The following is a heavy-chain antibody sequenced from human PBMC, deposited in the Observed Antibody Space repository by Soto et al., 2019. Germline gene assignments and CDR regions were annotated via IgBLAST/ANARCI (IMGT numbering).Heavy chain of an antibody. D-gene: IGHD3-3*01. J-gene: IGHJ6*02. Sequence: PSETLSLTCTVSGGSISSSSYYWGWIRQPPGKGLEWIGSIYYSGSTYYNPSLKSRVTISVDTSKNQFSLKLSSVTAADTAVYYWASGKYITFFGVVINYGMDVGGQGTRVTVS. V-gene: IGHV4-39*01. CDR3: ASGKYITFFGVVINYGMDV. CDR1: GGSISSSSYY. CDR2: IYYSGST.